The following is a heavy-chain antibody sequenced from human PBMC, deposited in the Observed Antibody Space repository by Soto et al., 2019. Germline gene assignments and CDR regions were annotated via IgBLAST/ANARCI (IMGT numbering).Heavy chain of an antibody. J-gene: IGHJ4*02. CDR2: IWYDGSNK. V-gene: IGHV3-33*01. Sequence: QVQLVESGGGVVQPGRSLRLSCAASGFTFSSYGMHWVRQAPGKGLEWVAVIWYDGSNKYYADSVKGRFNISRDNSKNTLYLHMNSLRAEDKAVYYCARDGGAYCGGDCYMGFDYWGQGTLVTVSS. CDR1: GFTFSSYG. D-gene: IGHD2-21*02. CDR3: ARDGGAYCGGDCYMGFDY.